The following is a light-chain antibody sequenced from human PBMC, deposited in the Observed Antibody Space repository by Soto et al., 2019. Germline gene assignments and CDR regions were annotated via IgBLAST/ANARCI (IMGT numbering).Light chain of an antibody. J-gene: IGKJ5*01. CDR2: AAS. CDR1: QDISTW. V-gene: IGKV1-12*01. Sequence: DIQMTQSPSSVSASVGDRVTVTCRASQDISTWLAWYQQKPGKAPKVLIYAASSLQTGVPSRISGGGSGTEFTLTISSLQLDDFATYFCQQAHSFPITFGQGTRMEIK. CDR3: QQAHSFPIT.